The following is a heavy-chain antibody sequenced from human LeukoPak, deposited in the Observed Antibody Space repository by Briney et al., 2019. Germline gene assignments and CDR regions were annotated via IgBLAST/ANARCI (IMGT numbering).Heavy chain of an antibody. V-gene: IGHV3-30*02. CDR2: IRYDGSNK. CDR3: ATLSGLRYFDWLSYRPYYFDY. CDR1: GFTFSSYG. J-gene: IGHJ4*02. D-gene: IGHD3-9*01. Sequence: GGSLRLSCAASGFTFSSYGMHWVRQAPGKGLEWVTFIRYDGSNKYYADSVKGRFTISRDNSKNTLYLQMNSLRAEDTAVYYCATLSGLRYFDWLSYRPYYFDYWGQGTLVTVSS.